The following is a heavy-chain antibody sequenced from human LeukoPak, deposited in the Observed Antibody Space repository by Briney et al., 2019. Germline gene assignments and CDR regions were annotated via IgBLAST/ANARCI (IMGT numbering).Heavy chain of an antibody. V-gene: IGHV4-34*01. CDR3: ARWSTMVRGVKPGYNWFDP. J-gene: IGHJ5*02. CDR2: INHSGST. CDR1: GGSFSGYY. Sequence: SETLSLTCAVYGGSFSGYYWSWIRQPPGKGLEWIGEINHSGSTNYNPSLKSRVTISVDTSKNQFSLKLSSVTAADTAVYYCARWSTMVRGVKPGYNWFDPWGQGTLVTVSS. D-gene: IGHD3-10*01.